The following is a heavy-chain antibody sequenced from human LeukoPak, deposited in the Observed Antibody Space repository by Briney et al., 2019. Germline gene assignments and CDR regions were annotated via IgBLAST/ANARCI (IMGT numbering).Heavy chain of an antibody. J-gene: IGHJ6*02. Sequence: PSETLSLTCTVSGDSINNYYWSWIRQPPGKGLEWIGYVSYSGTPDYNPSLKSRVTISLDTSRNQFSLQLGSVTAADTAVYYCARQKWDRLTYYYFGLDVWGQGTTVTVSS. CDR2: VSYSGTP. D-gene: IGHD1-26*01. CDR3: ARQKWDRLTYYYFGLDV. CDR1: GDSINNYY. V-gene: IGHV4-59*08.